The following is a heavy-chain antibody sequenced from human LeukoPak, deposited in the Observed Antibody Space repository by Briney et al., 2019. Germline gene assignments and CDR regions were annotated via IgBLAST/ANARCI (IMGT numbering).Heavy chain of an antibody. J-gene: IGHJ5*02. Sequence: SVKVSCKASGYTFTGYYMHWVRQAPGQGLEWMGGIIPIFGTANYAQKFQGRVTITADKSTSTAYMELSSLRSEDTAVYYCARENWNFYSNTWYKGWFDPWGQGTLVTVSS. CDR3: ARENWNFYSNTWYKGWFDP. CDR2: IIPIFGTA. D-gene: IGHD6-13*01. V-gene: IGHV1-69*06. CDR1: GYTFTGYY.